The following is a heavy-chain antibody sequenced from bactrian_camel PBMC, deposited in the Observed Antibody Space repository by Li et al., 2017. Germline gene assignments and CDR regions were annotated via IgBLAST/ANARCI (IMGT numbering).Heavy chain of an antibody. CDR2: IDRAGGT. J-gene: IGHJ4*01. D-gene: IGHD5*01. CDR3: AADQARSLICRWGPLAYNL. V-gene: IGHV3S42*01. Sequence: VQLVEYGGGSVQAGGSLTLSCAASGYTYTRSTRCMGWFRQGEGKARGGVALIDRAGGTSYAGSVKGRFTISRAENSLYLQMNSLTPEDTAMYYCAADQARSLICRWGPLAYNLWGQGTQVTVS. CDR1: GYTYTRSTRC.